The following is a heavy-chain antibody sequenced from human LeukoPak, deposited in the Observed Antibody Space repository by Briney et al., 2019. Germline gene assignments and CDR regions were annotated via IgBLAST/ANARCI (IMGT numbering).Heavy chain of an antibody. CDR3: ARGGYSGGSCYSFYYGMDV. D-gene: IGHD2-15*01. Sequence: SETLSLTCTVSGGSISTYYWSWIRQPPGKGLEWIGYIYYIGSTNYNPSLKSRVTISVDTSKNQFSLKLNSVTAADTAVYYCARGGYSGGSCYSFYYGMDVWGKGTTVTVSS. CDR1: GGSISTYY. V-gene: IGHV4-59*01. J-gene: IGHJ6*04. CDR2: IYYIGST.